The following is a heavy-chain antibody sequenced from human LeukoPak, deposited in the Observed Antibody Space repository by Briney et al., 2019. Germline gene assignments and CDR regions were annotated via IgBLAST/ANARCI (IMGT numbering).Heavy chain of an antibody. CDR1: GFTFSSYW. CDR3: AREVSGSYSASVDV. Sequence: GGSLRLSCAASGFTFSSYWMSWVRQAPGKGLEWVANIKQDGSEKYYVDSVKGRFTISRDNAKNSLYLQMNSLRDEDTAVYYCAREVSGSYSASVDVWGQGTTVTVSS. J-gene: IGHJ6*02. D-gene: IGHD1-26*01. CDR2: IKQDGSEK. V-gene: IGHV3-7*01.